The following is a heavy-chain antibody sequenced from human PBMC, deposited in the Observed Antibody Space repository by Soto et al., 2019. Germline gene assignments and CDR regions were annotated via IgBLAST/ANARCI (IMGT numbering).Heavy chain of an antibody. V-gene: IGHV4-59*01. CDR3: ARSDGRY. Sequence: SETLSLTCSISGGSISRYYWSWIRQPPGKGLEWIGYIYYNGSTNYNPSLKSRVTISVDTSKNQFSLKLSFVTAADTAVYYCARSDGRYWGQGTLVTVSS. CDR2: IYYNGST. CDR1: GGSISRYY. J-gene: IGHJ4*02.